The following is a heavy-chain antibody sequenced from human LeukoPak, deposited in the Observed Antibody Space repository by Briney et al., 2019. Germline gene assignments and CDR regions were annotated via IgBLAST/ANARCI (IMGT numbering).Heavy chain of an antibody. J-gene: IGHJ6*02. Sequence: GGSLRLSCAASGFTFSNYAMTWVRQAPGKGLVWVSRINSINGDGSSTSYVDSVKGRFTISRDNAKNTLYLQMNSLRAEDTAVYYCARGLSIAVASGMDVWGQGTTVTVSS. V-gene: IGHV3-74*01. D-gene: IGHD6-19*01. CDR2: INSINGDGSST. CDR3: ARGLSIAVASGMDV. CDR1: GFTFSNYA.